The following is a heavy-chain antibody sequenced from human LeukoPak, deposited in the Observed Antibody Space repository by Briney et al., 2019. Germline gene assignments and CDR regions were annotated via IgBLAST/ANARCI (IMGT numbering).Heavy chain of an antibody. J-gene: IGHJ4*02. D-gene: IGHD6-19*01. V-gene: IGHV3-30-3*01. CDR1: GFTFSSYA. CDR2: ISYDGSNK. CDR3: ARDLAVAAPYYFDY. Sequence: GRSLRLSCAASGFTFSSYAMHWVRQAPGKGLEWVAVISYDGSNKYYADSVKGRFTISRDNSKNTLYLQMNSLRAEDTAVYYCARDLAVAAPYYFDYWGQGTLVTVSS.